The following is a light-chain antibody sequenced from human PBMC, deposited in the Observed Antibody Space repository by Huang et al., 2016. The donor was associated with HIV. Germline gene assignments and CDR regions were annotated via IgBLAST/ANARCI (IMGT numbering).Light chain of an antibody. Sequence: DIQMTPYPSSLSASVGDRVTITCRASQDITNYLAWYQQKAGQVPKLLIDDASSLQTGVPARFSGSGSGTDFTLSITSLQPEDVAIYYCQKYDSVPRTFGQGTKVDIK. J-gene: IGKJ1*01. CDR2: DAS. CDR1: QDITNY. CDR3: QKYDSVPRT. V-gene: IGKV1-27*01.